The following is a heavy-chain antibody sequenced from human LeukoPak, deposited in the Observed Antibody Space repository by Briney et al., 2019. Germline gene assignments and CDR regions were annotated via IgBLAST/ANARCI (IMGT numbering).Heavy chain of an antibody. D-gene: IGHD4-17*01. Sequence: GGSLRLFCAASGFTFSSYSMNWVRQAPWKGLEWVSSISSRSSYIYYADSVKGRFTISRDNAKNSLYLQMNSLRAEDTAVYYCARASYGAAIYYYMDVWGKGTKVTISS. CDR2: ISSRSSYI. V-gene: IGHV3-21*01. CDR3: ARASYGAAIYYYMDV. J-gene: IGHJ6*03. CDR1: GFTFSSYS.